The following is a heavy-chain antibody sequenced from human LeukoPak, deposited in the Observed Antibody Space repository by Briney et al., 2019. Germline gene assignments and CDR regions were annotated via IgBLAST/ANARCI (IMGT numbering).Heavy chain of an antibody. Sequence: AGSLRLSCAASGFTFSSYSMNWVRQAPGKGLEWVSSISSSSSYIYCADSVKGRFTISRDNAKNSLYLQMNSLRAEDTAVYYCASYPGKYDSSGYDYWGQGTLVTVSS. D-gene: IGHD3-22*01. J-gene: IGHJ4*02. CDR1: GFTFSSYS. V-gene: IGHV3-21*01. CDR3: ASYPGKYDSSGYDY. CDR2: ISSSSSYI.